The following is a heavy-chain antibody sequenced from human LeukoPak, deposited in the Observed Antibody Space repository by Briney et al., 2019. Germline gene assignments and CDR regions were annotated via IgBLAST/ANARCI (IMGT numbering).Heavy chain of an antibody. J-gene: IGHJ4*02. CDR1: GFTFSSYS. CDR3: ARGNIGYCSSTSCYEGDY. CDR2: ISSSSSYI. Sequence: GGSLRLSCAASGFTFSSYSMNWVRQAPGKGLEWVSSISSSSSYIYYADSVKGRFTISRDNAKNSLYLQMNSLRAEDTAVYYCARGNIGYCSSTSCYEGDYWGQGTLVTVSS. V-gene: IGHV3-21*01. D-gene: IGHD2-2*01.